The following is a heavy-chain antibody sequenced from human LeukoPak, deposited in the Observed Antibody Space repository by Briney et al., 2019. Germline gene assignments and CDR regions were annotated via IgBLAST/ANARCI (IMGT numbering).Heavy chain of an antibody. CDR3: ATDSRIVGATGSNDY. CDR1: GFTFTDAW. D-gene: IGHD1-26*01. V-gene: IGHV3-7*03. Sequence: GGSLRLSCAASGFTFTDAWMSWVRQAPEKGLEWVANINEDGGAKNYVDSVSDRFTIFRDNTKNSLYLQMNSLRAEDPALYYCATDSRIVGATGSNDYWGQGTLVTVSS. J-gene: IGHJ4*02. CDR2: INEDGGAK.